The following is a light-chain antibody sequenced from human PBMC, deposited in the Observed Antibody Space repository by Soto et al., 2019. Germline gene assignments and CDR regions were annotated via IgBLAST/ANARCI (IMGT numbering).Light chain of an antibody. CDR2: VAS. J-gene: IGKJ1*01. CDR3: QQYGSSPRT. Sequence: EIVLTQSPGTLSLSPWERATLSCRASQSVSNNYLSWYQQNPGQAPRLLIYVASSRATGIPNRFSGSGSGTDFTLTISRLEPEDFAVYYCQQYGSSPRTFGQGTKVEIK. CDR1: QSVSNNY. V-gene: IGKV3-20*01.